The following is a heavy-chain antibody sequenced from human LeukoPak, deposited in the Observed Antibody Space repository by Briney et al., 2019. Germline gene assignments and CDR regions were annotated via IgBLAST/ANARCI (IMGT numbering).Heavy chain of an antibody. CDR2: IYYSGST. CDR3: ARDGLVAVAVYYYYYGMDV. D-gene: IGHD6-19*01. CDR1: GYSVSSGYY. V-gene: IGHV4-38-2*02. Sequence: SETLSLTCTVSGYSVSSGYYWGWIRQPPGKGLEWIGSIYYSGSTYYNPSLKSRVTISVDSSKNQFSLKLSSVTAADTAVYYCARDGLVAVAVYYYYYGMDVWGQGTTVTVSS. J-gene: IGHJ6*02.